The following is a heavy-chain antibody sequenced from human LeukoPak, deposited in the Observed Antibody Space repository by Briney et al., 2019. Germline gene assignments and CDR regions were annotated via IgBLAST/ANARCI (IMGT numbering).Heavy chain of an antibody. D-gene: IGHD3-3*01. J-gene: IGHJ6*03. CDR1: GGSFSGYY. Sequence: SETLSLTCAVYGGSFSGYYWSWIRQPPGKGLEWIGEIDHSGSTNYNPSLKSRVTISVDTSKNQFSLKLSSVTAADTAVHYCAGKGAYYYFWSGYLYDYYMDVWGKGTMVTVSS. CDR3: AGKGAYYYFWSGYLYDYYMDV. CDR2: IDHSGST. V-gene: IGHV4-34*01.